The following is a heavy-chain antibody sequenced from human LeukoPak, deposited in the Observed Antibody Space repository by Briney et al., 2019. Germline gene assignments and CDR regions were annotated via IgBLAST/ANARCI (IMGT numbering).Heavy chain of an antibody. D-gene: IGHD3-3*01. CDR1: GFTFSDYY. CDR3: ARGENYDFWSGYSILFDY. Sequence: GGSLRLSCAASGFTFSDYYMSWIRQAPGKGLEWVSYISSSGSTIYYADSVKGRFTISRDNAKNSLYLQMDSLRAEDTAVYCCARGENYDFWSGYSILFDYWGQGTLVTVSS. CDR2: ISSSGSTI. V-gene: IGHV3-11*04. J-gene: IGHJ4*02.